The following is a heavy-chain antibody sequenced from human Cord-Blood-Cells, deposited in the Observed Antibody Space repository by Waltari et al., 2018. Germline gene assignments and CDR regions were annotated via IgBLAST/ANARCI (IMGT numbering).Heavy chain of an antibody. CDR1: GGSISSSSYY. V-gene: IGHV4-39*01. J-gene: IGHJ4*02. CDR3: ARGADYGDYYFDY. CDR2: IYYSGST. Sequence: QLQLQESGPGLVKPSETLSLTCTVSGGSISSSSYYWGWIRQPPGKGLEWIGSIYYSGSTYYNPSLKSRVTISVDTSKNQFSLKLSSVTAADTAVYYCARGADYGDYYFDYWGQGTLVTVSS. D-gene: IGHD4-17*01.